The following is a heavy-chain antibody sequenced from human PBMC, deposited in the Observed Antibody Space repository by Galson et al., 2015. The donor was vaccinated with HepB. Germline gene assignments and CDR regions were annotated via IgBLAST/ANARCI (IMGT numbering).Heavy chain of an antibody. CDR1: GGSISSSIYY. D-gene: IGHD2-15*01. V-gene: IGHV4-39*01. CDR2: IYYSGST. J-gene: IGHJ4*02. CDR3: ARQWGGYCSGGSCYPITD. Sequence: SETLSLTCTVSGGSISSSIYYWGWIRQPPGKGLEWIGSIYYSGSTDYNPSLKSRVTIYVDTSKNQFSLKMNSVTAADTAAYYCARQWGGYCSGGSCYPITDWGQGTLVTVSP.